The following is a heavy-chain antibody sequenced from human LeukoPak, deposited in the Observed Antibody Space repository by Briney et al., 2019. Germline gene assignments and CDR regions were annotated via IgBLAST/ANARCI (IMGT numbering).Heavy chain of an antibody. D-gene: IGHD3-22*01. CDR2: IYYSGST. J-gene: IGHJ4*02. Sequence: SETLSLTCAVSGGSINNYYWSWIRQPPGKGLEWIGYIYYSGSTYYNPSLKSRVTISVDTSKNQFSLKLSSVTAADTAVYYCARDRDDSSGYYYWGQGTLVTVSS. CDR3: ARDRDDSSGYYY. V-gene: IGHV4-30-4*08. CDR1: GGSINNYY.